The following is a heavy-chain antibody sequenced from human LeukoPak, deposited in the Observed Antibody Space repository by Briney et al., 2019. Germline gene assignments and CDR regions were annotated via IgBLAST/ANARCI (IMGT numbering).Heavy chain of an antibody. Sequence: KTSETLSLTCTVSGCSISSYYGGWIRQPPGKVLEWIGHIYYSGSTNYNPSLKSRDTISVDTSKNQFSLKLSTVASADTGVYYCARLEWGYEFDYCGQGTLVTVS. CDR1: GCSISSYY. J-gene: IGHJ4*02. CDR2: IYYSGST. CDR3: ARLEWGYEFDY. V-gene: IGHV4-59*01. D-gene: IGHD5-12*01.